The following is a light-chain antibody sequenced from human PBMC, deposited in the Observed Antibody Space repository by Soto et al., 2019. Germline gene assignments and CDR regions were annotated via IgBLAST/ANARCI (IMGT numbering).Light chain of an antibody. CDR3: QSYDSSLSGYV. CDR2: ENN. J-gene: IGLJ1*01. CDR1: SSNIGAGYE. Sequence: QSVLTQPPSVSEAPGQRGTISCTGSSSNIGAGYEAHWYQQVPGTAPKHLIYENNNRPSGVPDRFSGSKSGTSASLAITGLQAEDEAEYYCQSYDSSLSGYVFGTGTKLTVL. V-gene: IGLV1-40*01.